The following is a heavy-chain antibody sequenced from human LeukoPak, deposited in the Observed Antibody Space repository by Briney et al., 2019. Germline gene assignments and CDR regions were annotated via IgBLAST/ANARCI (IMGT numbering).Heavy chain of an antibody. Sequence: GESLKISCKGSGYTFTNNWITWVHQMPGRGLEWMGRIDPVDSHTDYNPSFQGHVTISVDKAINTVYLQWGSLEASDSAMYYCARGRGWVDYWGQGALVTVSS. CDR1: GYTFTNNW. D-gene: IGHD6-19*01. CDR2: IDPVDSHT. J-gene: IGHJ4*02. V-gene: IGHV5-10-1*01. CDR3: ARGRGWVDY.